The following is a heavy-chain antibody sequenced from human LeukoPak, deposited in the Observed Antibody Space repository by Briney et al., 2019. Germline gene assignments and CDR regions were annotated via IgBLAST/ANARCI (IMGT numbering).Heavy chain of an antibody. CDR2: IYPGDSDT. D-gene: IGHD2-15*01. V-gene: IGHV5-51*01. J-gene: IGHJ4*02. Sequence: GESLKISCKGSGYSFTSYWIGWVRQMPGKGLEWMGIIYPGDSDTRYSPSFQGQVIISADKSISTAYLQWSSLKASDTAMYYCARLLGYCSGGSCYPPDYWGQGTLVTVSS. CDR1: GYSFTSYW. CDR3: ARLLGYCSGGSCYPPDY.